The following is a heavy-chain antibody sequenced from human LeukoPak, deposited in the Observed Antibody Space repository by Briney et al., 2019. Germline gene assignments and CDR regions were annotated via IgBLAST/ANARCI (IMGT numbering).Heavy chain of an antibody. CDR2: MGKTAGDT. D-gene: IGHD6-13*01. Sequence: GGSLRLSCAASGFTFSTYDMHWARQATEKGLEWVSGMGKTAGDTYYSGSVKGRFPISRENAKNSVYLEMNSLRAGDTAVYYCTRGAAGFDYWGQGTLVSVSS. CDR1: GFTFSTYD. V-gene: IGHV3-13*04. J-gene: IGHJ4*02. CDR3: TRGAAGFDY.